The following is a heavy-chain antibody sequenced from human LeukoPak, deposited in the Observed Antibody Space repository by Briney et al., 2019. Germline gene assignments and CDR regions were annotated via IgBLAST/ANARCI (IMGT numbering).Heavy chain of an antibody. V-gene: IGHV4-4*07. J-gene: IGHJ4*02. D-gene: IGHD2-21*02. Sequence: SETLSLTCTVSGGSISSDYWSWSRQPAGKGLEWIGRIYTSGSTNYNPSLKSRVTMSVDTSKNQFSLKLSSVTAADTAVYYCARVTSTSSFDYWGQGTLVTVSS. CDR2: IYTSGST. CDR3: ARVTSTSSFDY. CDR1: GGSISSDY.